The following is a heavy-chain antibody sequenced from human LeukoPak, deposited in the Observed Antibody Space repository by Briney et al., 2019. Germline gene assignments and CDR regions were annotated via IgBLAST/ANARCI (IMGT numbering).Heavy chain of an antibody. CDR2: ISYDGSNK. CDR3: AKDLLGGDSGSYYEVGELGMDV. CDR1: GFTFSSYG. D-gene: IGHD1-26*01. V-gene: IGHV3-30*18. Sequence: GGSLRLSCAVSGFTFSSYGMHWVRQAPGKGLEWVAVISYDGSNKYYADSVKGRFTISRDKSKNTLYLQMNSLRAEDTAVYYCAKDLLGGDSGSYYEVGELGMDVWGQGTTVTVSS. J-gene: IGHJ6*02.